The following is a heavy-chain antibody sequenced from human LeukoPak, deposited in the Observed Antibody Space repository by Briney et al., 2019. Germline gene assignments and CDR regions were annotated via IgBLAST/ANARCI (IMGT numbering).Heavy chain of an antibody. CDR3: AKDIKGGSGWGPIYYYYGMDV. Sequence: PGGSLRLSCAASGFTFDDYAMHWVRQAPGKGLEWVSGISWNSGSIGYADSVKGRFTISRDNAKNSLYLQMNSLRAEDTALYYCAKDIKGGSGWGPIYYYYGMDVWGQGTTVTVSS. CDR1: GFTFDDYA. V-gene: IGHV3-9*01. CDR2: ISWNSGSI. D-gene: IGHD6-19*01. J-gene: IGHJ6*02.